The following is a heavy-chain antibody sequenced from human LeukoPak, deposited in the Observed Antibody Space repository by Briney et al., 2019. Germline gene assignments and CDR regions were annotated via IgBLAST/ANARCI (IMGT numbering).Heavy chain of an antibody. CDR3: ARDPDDYGDYSYFDY. J-gene: IGHJ4*02. CDR1: GFTFSSYG. V-gene: IGHV3-33*01. CDR2: IWYDGSNK. Sequence: PGGSLSLSCAASGFTFSSYGMHGVRQAPGKGLEWVAVIWYDGSNKYYADSVKGRFTISRDNSKNTLFLQMNSLRAEDTAVYYCARDPDDYGDYSYFDYWGQGTLVTVSS. D-gene: IGHD4-17*01.